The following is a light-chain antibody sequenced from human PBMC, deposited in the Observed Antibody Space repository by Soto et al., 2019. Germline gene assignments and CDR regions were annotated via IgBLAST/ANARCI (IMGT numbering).Light chain of an antibody. Sequence: QSVLTQPPSASGTPGQRVTISCSGDSSSIERNTVSWYQQLPGMAPKLLIYGNSNRPSGVPDRFSGSKSGTSASLAITGLQAEDEADYYCQSYDSSLSGYVFGTGTKVTVL. CDR2: GNS. V-gene: IGLV1-40*01. CDR3: QSYDSSLSGYV. CDR1: SSSIERNT. J-gene: IGLJ1*01.